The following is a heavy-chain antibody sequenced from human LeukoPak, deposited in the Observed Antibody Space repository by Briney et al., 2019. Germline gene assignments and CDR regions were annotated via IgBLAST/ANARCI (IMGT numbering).Heavy chain of an antibody. J-gene: IGHJ4*02. V-gene: IGHV3-30-3*01. CDR3: ARDWEGTVTSLFDF. Sequence: PGGSLRLSCAASGFTFSSYAMHWVRQAPGKGLEWVAVISYDGSNKYYADSVKGRFTISRDNSKNTLYLQMNSLRAEDTAVYYCARDWEGTVTSLFDFWGQGTLVTVSS. CDR2: ISYDGSNK. CDR1: GFTFSSYA. D-gene: IGHD4-17*01.